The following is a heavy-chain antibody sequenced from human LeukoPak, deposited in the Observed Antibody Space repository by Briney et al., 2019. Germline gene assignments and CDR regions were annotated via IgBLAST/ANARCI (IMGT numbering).Heavy chain of an antibody. J-gene: IGHJ3*02. CDR1: GGSFSGYY. CDR2: INHSGST. D-gene: IGHD1-26*01. V-gene: IGHV4-34*01. Sequence: SETLSLTCAVYGGSFSGYYWSWIRQPPGKGLEWIGEINHSGSTNYNPSLKSRVTISGDTSKNQFSLKLSSVTAADTAMYYCARDVGLIVGSWEMDAFDIWGQGTMVTVSS. CDR3: ARDVGLIVGSWEMDAFDI.